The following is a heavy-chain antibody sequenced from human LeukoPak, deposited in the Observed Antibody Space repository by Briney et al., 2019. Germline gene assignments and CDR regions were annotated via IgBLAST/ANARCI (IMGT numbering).Heavy chain of an antibody. CDR2: VKPDSGAT. D-gene: IGHD2-2*01. Sequence: ASVKVSCKASGYTFTGHSLHWVRQAPGQGLEWMGWVKPDSGATTYAQKFQGRVTMTRDTSISTAYLQLSSLRSDDAAIYYCATVVGGITCDYWGQGTLVTVSS. CDR3: ATVVGGITCDY. V-gene: IGHV1-2*02. CDR1: GYTFTGHS. J-gene: IGHJ4*02.